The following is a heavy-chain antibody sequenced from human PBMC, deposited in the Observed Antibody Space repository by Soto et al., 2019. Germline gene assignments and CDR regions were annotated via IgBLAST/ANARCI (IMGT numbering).Heavy chain of an antibody. CDR2: IIPIFGTA. J-gene: IGHJ4*02. D-gene: IGHD6-19*01. CDR3: ARETWSAVAGTGGQFDY. V-gene: IGHV1-69*12. Sequence: QVQLVQSGAEVKKPGSSVKVSCKASGGTFSSYAISWVRQAPGQGLEWMGGIIPIFGTANYAQKFQGRVTITADESTSTAYMELSSLRSEDTAVYYCARETWSAVAGTGGQFDYWGQGTLVTVSS. CDR1: GGTFSSYA.